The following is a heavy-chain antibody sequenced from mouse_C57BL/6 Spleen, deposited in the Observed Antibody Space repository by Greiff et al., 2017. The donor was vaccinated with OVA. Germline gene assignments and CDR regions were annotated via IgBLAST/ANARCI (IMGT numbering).Heavy chain of an antibody. J-gene: IGHJ2*01. D-gene: IGHD2-2*01. V-gene: IGHV1-55*01. Sequence: QMQLKQPGAELVKPGASVKMSCKASGYTFTSYWITWVKQRPGQGLEWIGDIYPGSGSTNYNEKFKSKATLTVDTSSSTAYMQLSSLTSEDSAVYYCASWGWVTTALFDYWGQGTTLTVSS. CDR3: ASWGWVTTALFDY. CDR1: GYTFTSYW. CDR2: IYPGSGST.